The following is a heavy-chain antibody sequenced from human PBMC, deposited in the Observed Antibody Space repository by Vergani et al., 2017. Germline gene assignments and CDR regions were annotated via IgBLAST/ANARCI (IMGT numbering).Heavy chain of an antibody. CDR3: AGATDTGSSVSYNYYAMDV. J-gene: IGHJ6*02. Sequence: QVQLVESGGGLVKPGGSLRLSCAASGFTFSDHYMSWVRQAPGKGLEWISYMSSGDSIYYADSVKGRFTVSRDNTKNTLYLQMNSLRAEDTAVYYCAGATDTGSSVSYNYYAMDVWGQGTTVSVSS. CDR2: MSSGDSI. CDR1: GFTFSDHY. V-gene: IGHV3-11*04. D-gene: IGHD3-9*01.